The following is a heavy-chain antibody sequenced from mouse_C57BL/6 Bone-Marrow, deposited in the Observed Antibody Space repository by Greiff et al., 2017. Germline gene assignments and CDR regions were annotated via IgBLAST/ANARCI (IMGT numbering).Heavy chain of an antibody. D-gene: IGHD2-1*01. CDR2: IDPENGDT. J-gene: IGHJ4*01. CDR1: GFNIKDDY. CDR3: ARSTKLPYDYAMDY. Sequence: VQLKESGAELVRPGASVKLSCTASGFNIKDDYMHWVKQRPEQGLEWIGWIDPENGDTEYASKFQGKATITADTSSNTAYLQLSSLTSEDTAVYYCARSTKLPYDYAMDYWGQGTSVTVSS. V-gene: IGHV14-4*01.